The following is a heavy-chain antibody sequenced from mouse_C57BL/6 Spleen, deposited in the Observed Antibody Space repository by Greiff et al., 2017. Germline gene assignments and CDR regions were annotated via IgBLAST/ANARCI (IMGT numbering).Heavy chain of an antibody. CDR1: GYTFTSYW. CDR2: IDPSDSYT. CDR3: ARSDDGYYDY. J-gene: IGHJ2*01. V-gene: IGHV1-69*01. Sequence: VKLQQPGAELVMPGASVKLSCKASGYTFTSYWMHWVKQRPGQGLEWIGEIDPSDSYTNYNQKFKGKSTLTVDKSSSTAYMQLSSLTSEDSAVYYCARSDDGYYDYWGQGTTLTVSS. D-gene: IGHD2-3*01.